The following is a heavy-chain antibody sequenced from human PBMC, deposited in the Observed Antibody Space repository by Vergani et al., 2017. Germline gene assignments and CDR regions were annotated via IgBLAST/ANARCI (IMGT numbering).Heavy chain of an antibody. D-gene: IGHD1-26*01. V-gene: IGHV4-39*07. CDR3: ARDSPGIVGATLQRYGMDV. J-gene: IGHJ6*02. CDR2: IYYSGST. CDR1: GASIRSSNYY. Sequence: QLQLQESGPGLVKPSATLSLTCSVSGASIRSSNYYWGWIRQPPGKGLEWIASIYYSGSTYYNPSLKSRVTISVDTSKNQFSLKLSSVTAADTAVYYCARDSPGIVGATLQRYGMDVWGQGTTVTVSS.